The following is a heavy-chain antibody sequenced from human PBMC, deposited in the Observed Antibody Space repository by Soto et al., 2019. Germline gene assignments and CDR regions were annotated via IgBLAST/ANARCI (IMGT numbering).Heavy chain of an antibody. CDR2: INVYNGNT. V-gene: IGHV1-18*01. D-gene: IGHD3-10*01. CDR1: GYIFTNYV. Sequence: QVQLVQSGGEVKKPGASVKVSCKASGYIFTNYVISWVRQAPGQGLEWMGWINVYNGNTKYAQKVQGRVTMTTDTSTSTAYMERRSLRSDDTAVYYCARGVGSGSYYDQYNWFDPWGQGTLVAVSS. J-gene: IGHJ5*02. CDR3: ARGVGSGSYYDQYNWFDP.